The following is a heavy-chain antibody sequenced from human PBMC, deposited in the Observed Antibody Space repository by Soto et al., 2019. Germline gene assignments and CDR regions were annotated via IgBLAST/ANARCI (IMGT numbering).Heavy chain of an antibody. Sequence: QVQLVESGGGVVQPGRSLRLSCVVSGGSFSSYGMHWVRQAPGKGLEWVASIWHDGRYEFHADAVKGRFAISRANSKNSLSLPMHGLSVEDTAMYYCATGGGVGHDSRGGDFWGQGTLVSVSS. CDR3: ATGGGVGHDSRGGDF. CDR1: GGSFSSYG. V-gene: IGHV3-33*01. CDR2: IWHDGRYE. J-gene: IGHJ4*02. D-gene: IGHD6-13*01.